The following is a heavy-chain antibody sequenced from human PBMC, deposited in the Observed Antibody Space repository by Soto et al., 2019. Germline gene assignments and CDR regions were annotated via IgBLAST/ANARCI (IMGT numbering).Heavy chain of an antibody. CDR1: GYTFTRYY. Sequence: ASVKVSCKASGYTFTRYYMHWVRQAPGRGLEWMGIINPSGGDTSYAQKFQGRVTMTMDTSTSTVYMEVRSLRSDDTAVYYCARGEPFCSGGTCYSPWNSWGQGTLVTVSS. CDR3: ARGEPFCSGGTCYSPWNS. J-gene: IGHJ5*02. CDR2: INPSGGDT. V-gene: IGHV1-46*01. D-gene: IGHD2-15*01.